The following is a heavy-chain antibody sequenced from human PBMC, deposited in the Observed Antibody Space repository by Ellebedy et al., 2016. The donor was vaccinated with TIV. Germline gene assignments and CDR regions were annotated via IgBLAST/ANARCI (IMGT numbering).Heavy chain of an antibody. Sequence: GESLKISCTASGFTFSDYSMNWVRQAPGKGLEWVSSISDFSAYRFYADSVKGRFTISRDNAKNSLYLQMASLRAEDTAVYYCARDTVPAALDAFDIWGQGTMVTVSS. CDR1: GFTFSDYS. CDR2: ISDFSAYR. CDR3: ARDTVPAALDAFDI. J-gene: IGHJ3*02. V-gene: IGHV3-21*01. D-gene: IGHD2-2*01.